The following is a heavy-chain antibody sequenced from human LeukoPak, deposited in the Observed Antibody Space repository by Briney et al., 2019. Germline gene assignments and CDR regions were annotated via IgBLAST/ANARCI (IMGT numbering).Heavy chain of an antibody. CDR3: ARRHGRCSDGSCYYPDY. V-gene: IGHV1-8*01. J-gene: IGHJ4*02. CDR1: GYTFTSYD. CDR2: MNPNSGNP. D-gene: IGHD2-15*01. Sequence: ASVKVSCKASGYTFTSYDINWVRQPTGQGLEWMGWMNPNSGNPGYAQKFQGRVTMTRNSSITTAYMELSSLRSEDTAVYYCARRHGRCSDGSCYYPDYWGQGTLVTVSS.